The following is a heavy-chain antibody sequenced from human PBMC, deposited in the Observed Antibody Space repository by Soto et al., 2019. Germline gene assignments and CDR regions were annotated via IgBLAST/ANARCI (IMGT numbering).Heavy chain of an antibody. CDR1: GYAFINYF. CDR2: VNPSSGST. CDR3: ARSHCSGGYCYLGAFDV. Sequence: QVQLVQSGAEVKKPGASVKVSCKASGYAFINYFLHWVRQAPGQGLEWVGIVNPSSGSTTYAQKFQDRVTMTRDTSTTTVYTALSSLRSEDTAVYYCARSHCSGGYCYLGAFDVWGQGTMITVSS. J-gene: IGHJ3*01. V-gene: IGHV1-46*01. D-gene: IGHD2-15*01.